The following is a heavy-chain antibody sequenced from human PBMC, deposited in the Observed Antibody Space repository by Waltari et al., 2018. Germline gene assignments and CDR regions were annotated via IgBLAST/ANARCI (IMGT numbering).Heavy chain of an antibody. CDR2: IYSGGST. CDR1: GGSFSGYY. CDR3: ARDRSAIDAFDI. J-gene: IGHJ3*02. D-gene: IGHD6-25*01. Sequence: VQLQQWGAGLLKPSETLSLTCAVYGGSFSGYYWSWIRQPPGKGLEWVSVIYSGGSTYYADSVKGRFTISRDNSKNTLYLQMNSLRAEDTAVYYCARDRSAIDAFDIWGQGTMVTVSS. V-gene: IGHV3-53*01.